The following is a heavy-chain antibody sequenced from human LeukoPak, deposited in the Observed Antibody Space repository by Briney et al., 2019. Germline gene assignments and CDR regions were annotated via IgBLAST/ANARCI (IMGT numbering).Heavy chain of an antibody. CDR3: AREVAATPDYFDY. J-gene: IGHJ4*02. D-gene: IGHD2-15*01. CDR1: GFTFSNYE. V-gene: IGHV3-48*03. Sequence: GGSLRLSYAASGFTFSNYEMNWVRQAPGKGLEWVSYISSSGSTRYYADSVKGRFTISRDYAKNSLYLQMSSLRAEDTAVYYCAREVAATPDYFDYWGQGTLVTVSS. CDR2: ISSSGSTR.